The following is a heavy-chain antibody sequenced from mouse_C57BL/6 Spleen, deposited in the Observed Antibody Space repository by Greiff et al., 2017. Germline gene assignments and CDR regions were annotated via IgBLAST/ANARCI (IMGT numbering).Heavy chain of an antibody. CDR3: AKYYGSSYGAMDY. Sequence: VQLQQSGPGLVQPSQSLSITCTVSGFSLTSYGVHWVRQSPGKGLEWLGVIWRGGSTDYNAAFMSRLSITKDNSKSQVFFKMNSLQADDTAIYYCAKYYGSSYGAMDYWGQGTSVTVSS. CDR1: GFSLTSYG. J-gene: IGHJ4*01. CDR2: IWRGGST. D-gene: IGHD1-1*01. V-gene: IGHV2-5*01.